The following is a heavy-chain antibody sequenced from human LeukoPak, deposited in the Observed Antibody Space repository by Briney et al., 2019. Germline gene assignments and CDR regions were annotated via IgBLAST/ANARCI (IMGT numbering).Heavy chain of an antibody. V-gene: IGHV3-74*01. J-gene: IGHJ3*02. D-gene: IGHD3-22*01. Sequence: GGSLRLSCAASGFTFSSYWMHWVRQAPGKGLVWVSRINTDGSSTSYADSVKGRFTISRDNAKNTLYLQMNSLRAEDTAVYYCARIRDYYDSSGYRTDAFDIWGQGTMVTVSS. CDR3: ARIRDYYDSSGYRTDAFDI. CDR1: GFTFSSYW. CDR2: INTDGSST.